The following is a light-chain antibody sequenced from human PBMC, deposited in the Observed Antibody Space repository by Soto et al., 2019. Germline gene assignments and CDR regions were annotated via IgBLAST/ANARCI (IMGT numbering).Light chain of an antibody. CDR2: TAS. Sequence: DIQMTQSPSSLSASVGDRVSITCRASQSISSFLNWYQQKPGKAPKLLIYTASNLDSAVPSKFSGSEARTDFTLSITSLQPEDFATYYCQQSYSTPITFGQGTRLEIK. V-gene: IGKV1-39*01. CDR1: QSISSF. J-gene: IGKJ5*01. CDR3: QQSYSTPIT.